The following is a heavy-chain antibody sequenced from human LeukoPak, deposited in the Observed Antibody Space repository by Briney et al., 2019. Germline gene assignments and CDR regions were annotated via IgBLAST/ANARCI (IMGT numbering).Heavy chain of an antibody. CDR1: GGSFSGYY. J-gene: IGHJ6*02. V-gene: IGHV4-34*04. CDR3: ARVDLYSSSGMDV. CDR2: INHSGST. D-gene: IGHD6-6*01. Sequence: SETLSLTCAVYGGSFSGYYWSGIGQPPGKGVEGIGEINHSGSTNNNPSLKSRGTISVDTSKNQFSLKLSSVAAADTAVYYCARVDLYSSSGMDVWGQGTTVTVSS.